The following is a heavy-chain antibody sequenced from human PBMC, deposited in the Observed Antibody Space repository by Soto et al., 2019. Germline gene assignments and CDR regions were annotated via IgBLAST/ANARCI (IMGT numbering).Heavy chain of an antibody. Sequence: SETLSLTCAVSGYSISSGYYWGWIRQPPGKGLEWIGSIYHSGSTYYNPSLKSRVTISVDTSKNQFPLKLSSVTAADTAVYYCARDSTRGSSGSSNWFDPWGQGTLVTVSS. CDR3: ARDSTRGSSGSSNWFDP. CDR1: GYSISSGYY. J-gene: IGHJ5*02. V-gene: IGHV4-38-2*02. CDR2: IYHSGST. D-gene: IGHD6-19*01.